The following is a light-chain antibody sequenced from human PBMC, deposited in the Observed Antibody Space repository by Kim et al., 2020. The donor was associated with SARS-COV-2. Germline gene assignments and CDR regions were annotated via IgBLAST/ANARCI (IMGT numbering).Light chain of an antibody. Sequence: EIVLTQSPATLSLSPGEGATLSCRASQSVKNYLAWYQQKPGQAPRLLIYDTFNRATGIPARFSGSGSETDFTLTISSLEPEDFAVYYCQQRITLPKTFGGGTKVDIK. CDR3: QQRITLPKT. V-gene: IGKV3-11*01. J-gene: IGKJ4*01. CDR1: QSVKNY. CDR2: DTF.